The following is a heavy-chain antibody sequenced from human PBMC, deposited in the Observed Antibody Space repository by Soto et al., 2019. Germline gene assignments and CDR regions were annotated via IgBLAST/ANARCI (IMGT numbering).Heavy chain of an antibody. Sequence: GESLKISCKGPGYSFTSYWIGWVRQMPGKGLEWMGIIYPGDSDTRYSPSFQGQVTISADKSISTAYLQWSSLKASDTAMYYCARLKGGDHYYYYYGMDVWGQGTTVTVSS. CDR2: IYPGDSDT. J-gene: IGHJ6*02. CDR1: GYSFTSYW. V-gene: IGHV5-51*01. CDR3: ARLKGGDHYYYYYGMDV. D-gene: IGHD4-17*01.